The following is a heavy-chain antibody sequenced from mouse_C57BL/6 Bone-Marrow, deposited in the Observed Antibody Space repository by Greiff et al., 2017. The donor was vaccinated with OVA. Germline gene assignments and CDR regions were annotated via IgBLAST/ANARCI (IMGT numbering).Heavy chain of an antibody. CDR1: GYTFTSYG. Sequence: QVQLKQSGAELARPGASVKLSCTASGYTFTSYGISWVKQRTGQGLEWIGEIYPRSGNTYYNEKFKGKATLTADKSSSTAYMKLRSLTSEDSAVYFCARSPTGTGDAMDYWGQGTSVTVSS. V-gene: IGHV1-81*01. CDR3: ARSPTGTGDAMDY. J-gene: IGHJ4*01. CDR2: IYPRSGNT. D-gene: IGHD4-1*02.